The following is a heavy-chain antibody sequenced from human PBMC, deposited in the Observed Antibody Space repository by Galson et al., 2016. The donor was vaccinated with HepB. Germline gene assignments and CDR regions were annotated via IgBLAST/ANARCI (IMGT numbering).Heavy chain of an antibody. J-gene: IGHJ4*02. V-gene: IGHV1-18*01. CDR1: GYTFTSYG. CDR3: ARSLLLWSGEFFDS. D-gene: IGHD3-10*01. CDR2: ISSYNGDT. Sequence: SVKVSCKASGYTFTSYGISWVRQAPGQGLEWMGWISSYNGDTKNAKKLQGRVTMTSDESTSTAYMELRSLRSDDTAIYYCARSLLLWSGEFFDSWGQGTLVTVSS.